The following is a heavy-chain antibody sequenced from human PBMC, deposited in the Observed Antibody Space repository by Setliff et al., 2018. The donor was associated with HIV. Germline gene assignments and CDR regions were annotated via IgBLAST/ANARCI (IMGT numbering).Heavy chain of an antibody. D-gene: IGHD3-22*01. CDR2: IHYSGSS. J-gene: IGHJ4*02. V-gene: IGHV4-59*11. Sequence: SETLSLTCTVSGGSITGHYWSWIRQPPGKGLEWIGYIHYSGSSNYNPSLKSRVSISLDTSKKQVSLKLNSVTAADTAVYYCARDSDYYDSSGRHIRLFDFWGPGTLVTVSS. CDR1: GGSITGHY. CDR3: ARDSDYYDSSGRHIRLFDF.